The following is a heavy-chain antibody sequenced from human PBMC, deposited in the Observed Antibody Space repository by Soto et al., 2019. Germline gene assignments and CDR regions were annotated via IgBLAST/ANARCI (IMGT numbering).Heavy chain of an antibody. J-gene: IGHJ6*02. Sequence: LSLTCAVYGGSFSGYYWSWIRQPPGKGLEWIGEINHSGSTNYNPSLKSRVTISVDTSKNQFSLKLSSVTAADTAVYHCARGTGVGYYYGMDVWGQGTTVTVS. CDR2: INHSGST. D-gene: IGHD2-8*01. CDR3: ARGTGVGYYYGMDV. V-gene: IGHV4-34*01. CDR1: GGSFSGYY.